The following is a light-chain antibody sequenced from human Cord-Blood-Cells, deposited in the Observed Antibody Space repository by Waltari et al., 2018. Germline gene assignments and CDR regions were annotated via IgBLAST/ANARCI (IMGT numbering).Light chain of an antibody. Sequence: QSALTQPPSASGSPGQSVTISCTGTSSDVGGYNYVSWYQPHPGKAPKLMIYEVSKRPAGGPVRFLGSKSGNTASLTVSGLQAEDEADYYCSSYAGSNNVEVFGTGTKVTVL. V-gene: IGLV2-8*01. CDR1: SSDVGGYNY. CDR2: EVS. J-gene: IGLJ1*01. CDR3: SSYAGSNNVEV.